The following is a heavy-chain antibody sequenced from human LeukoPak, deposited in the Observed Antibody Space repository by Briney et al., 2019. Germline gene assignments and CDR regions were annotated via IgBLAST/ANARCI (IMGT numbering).Heavy chain of an antibody. CDR2: INPNSGGT. J-gene: IGHJ4*02. Sequence: ASVKVSCKASGYTFTTYYMHWVRQAPGQGLEWMGWINPNSGGTNYAQKFQGRVTKTRDTSISTAYMELSRLRSDDTAVYYCARVNRGGGQRGFDYWGQGTLVTVSS. V-gene: IGHV1-2*02. D-gene: IGHD1-14*01. CDR1: GYTFTTYY. CDR3: ARVNRGGGQRGFDY.